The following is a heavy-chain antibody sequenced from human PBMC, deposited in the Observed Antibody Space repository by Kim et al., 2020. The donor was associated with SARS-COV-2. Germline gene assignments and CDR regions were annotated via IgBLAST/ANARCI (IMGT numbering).Heavy chain of an antibody. J-gene: IGHJ6*02. CDR3: ARDGHIVVVIVIPSKTGYYGMDV. CDR2: INPSGGST. V-gene: IGHV1-46*01. CDR1: GYTFTSYY. Sequence: ASVKVSCKASGYTFTSYYMHWVRQAPGQGLEWMGIINPSGGSTSYAQKFQGRVTMTRDTSTSTVYMELSSLRSEDTAVYYCARDGHIVVVIVIPSKTGYYGMDVWGQGTTVTVSS. D-gene: IGHD2-21*01.